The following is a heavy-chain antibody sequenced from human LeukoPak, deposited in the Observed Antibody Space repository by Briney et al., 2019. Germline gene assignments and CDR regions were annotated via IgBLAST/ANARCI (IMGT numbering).Heavy chain of an antibody. Sequence: QPGASLRLSCAASGFTFSSYAMSWVRQAPGKGLEWVSAISGGGGSTYYADSVKGRFTISRDNSKNTLYLQMNSLRAEDTAVYYCATPDCGDYFFDYWGQGTLVTVSS. J-gene: IGHJ4*02. V-gene: IGHV3-23*01. CDR1: GFTFSSYA. CDR2: ISGGGGST. CDR3: ATPDCGDYFFDY. D-gene: IGHD4-17*01.